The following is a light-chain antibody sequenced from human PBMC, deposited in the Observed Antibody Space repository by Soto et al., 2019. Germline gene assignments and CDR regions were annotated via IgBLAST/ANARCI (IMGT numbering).Light chain of an antibody. J-gene: IGKJ4*01. V-gene: IGKV3-20*01. CDR1: QSVSSSS. Sequence: EIVLTQSPGTLSLSPGERATLSCRASQSVSSSSFAWYQQKPGQAPRLLIYDTSTRATGIPDRFSGSGSGTDFTLAISSLEPEDFAMYYCHQYVRFPLTFGGGTKVDIK. CDR3: HQYVRFPLT. CDR2: DTS.